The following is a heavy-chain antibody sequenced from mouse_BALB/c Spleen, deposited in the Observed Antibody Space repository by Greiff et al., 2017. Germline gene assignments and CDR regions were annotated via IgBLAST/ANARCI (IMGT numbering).Heavy chain of an antibody. J-gene: IGHJ2*01. Sequence: EVMLVESGGGLVQPGGSRKLSCAASGFTFSSFGMHWVRQAPEKGLEWVAYISSGSSTIYYADTVKGRFTISRDNPKNTLFLQMTSLRSEDTAMYYCARWGTTYFDYWGQGTTLTVSS. D-gene: IGHD2-13*01. V-gene: IGHV5-17*02. CDR1: GFTFSSFG. CDR3: ARWGTTYFDY. CDR2: ISSGSSTI.